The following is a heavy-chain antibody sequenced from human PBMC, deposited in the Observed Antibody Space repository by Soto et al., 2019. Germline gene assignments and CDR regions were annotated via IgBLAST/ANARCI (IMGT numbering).Heavy chain of an antibody. V-gene: IGHV6-1*01. Sequence: PSQTLSLTCAISGDSVSSNSAAWNWIRQSPSRGLEWLGRTYYRSKWYNDYAVSVKSRITINPDTSKNQLSLQLNSVTPEDTAVYYCARGLYSSGWYLDAFDIWGQGTMVTVSS. J-gene: IGHJ3*02. CDR3: ARGLYSSGWYLDAFDI. D-gene: IGHD6-19*01. CDR1: GDSVSSNSAA. CDR2: TYYRSKWYN.